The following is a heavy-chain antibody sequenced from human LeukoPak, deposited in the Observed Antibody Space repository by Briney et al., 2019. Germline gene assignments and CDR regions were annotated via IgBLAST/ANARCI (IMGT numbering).Heavy chain of an antibody. CDR2: INPSGGST. V-gene: IGHV1-46*01. J-gene: IGHJ4*02. Sequence: GASVKVSCKASGYTFTSYYMHWVRQAPGQGLEWMGIINPSGGSTSYTQKFQGRVTMTRDTSTITVYMELSSLRSEDTAVYYCARANDYYGSGSYYTDLSFDYWGQGTLVTVSS. D-gene: IGHD3-10*01. CDR1: GYTFTSYY. CDR3: ARANDYYGSGSYYTDLSFDY.